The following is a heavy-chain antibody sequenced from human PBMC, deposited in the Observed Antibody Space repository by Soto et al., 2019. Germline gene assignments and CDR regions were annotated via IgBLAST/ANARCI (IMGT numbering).Heavy chain of an antibody. CDR3: ARAYCSGGSCPTRLDYGDSYFDY. CDR1: GYTFTSYA. Sequence: ASVKVSCKASGYTFTSYAMHWVRQAPGQRLEWMGWINAGSGNTKYSQKFQGRVTITRDTSASTAYMELSSLRSEGTAVYYCARAYCSGGSCPTRLDYGDSYFDYWGQGTLVTVSS. D-gene: IGHD2-15*01. CDR2: INAGSGNT. J-gene: IGHJ4*02. V-gene: IGHV1-3*01.